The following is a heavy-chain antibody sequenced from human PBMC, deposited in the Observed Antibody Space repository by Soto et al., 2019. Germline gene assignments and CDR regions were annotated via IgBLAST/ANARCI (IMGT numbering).Heavy chain of an antibody. J-gene: IGHJ3*02. CDR3: AKDRLIVVVITTVGAFDI. CDR1: GFTFSSYA. D-gene: IGHD3-22*01. CDR2: ISGSGGST. Sequence: GGSLRLSCAASGFTFSSYAMSWVRQAPGKGLEWVSAISGSGGSTYYADSVKGRFTISRDNSKNTLYLQMNSLRAEDTAVYYCAKDRLIVVVITTVGAFDIWGQGTMVTVSS. V-gene: IGHV3-23*01.